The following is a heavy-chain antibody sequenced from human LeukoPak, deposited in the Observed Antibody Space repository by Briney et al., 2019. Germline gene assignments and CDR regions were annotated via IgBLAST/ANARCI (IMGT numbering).Heavy chain of an antibody. CDR3: ARESLGSVKYFDL. D-gene: IGHD4-17*01. Sequence: SETLSLTCTVSGYSISNDYYWGWIRQPPGKGLEWIGSIYHTGSTYYNPSLKSRLSISVDTSKSQFSLKLSSVTAADTAVYYCARESLGSVKYFDLWGRGTLVTVSS. V-gene: IGHV4-38-2*02. CDR1: GYSISNDYY. J-gene: IGHJ2*01. CDR2: IYHTGST.